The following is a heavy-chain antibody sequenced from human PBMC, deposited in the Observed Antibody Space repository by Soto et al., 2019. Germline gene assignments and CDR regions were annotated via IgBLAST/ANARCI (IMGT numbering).Heavy chain of an antibody. V-gene: IGHV3-15*04. D-gene: IGHD3-16*01. CDR1: GFTFSNAW. J-gene: IGHJ4*02. CDR3: PTAIVITGLTY. Sequence: EVQLVESGGGLVKPGGSLRLSCAASGFTFSNAWMTWVRQAPGKGLEWVGRVESKTDAGTTDYAAPVKGRFIITRDDSQNPLYLQMNSLKTEDTAVYYCPTAIVITGLTYWGQGTLVTVSS. CDR2: VESKTDAGTT.